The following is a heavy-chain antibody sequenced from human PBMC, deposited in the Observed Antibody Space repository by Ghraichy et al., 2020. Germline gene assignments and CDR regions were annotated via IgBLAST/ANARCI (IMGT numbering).Heavy chain of an antibody. CDR3: ARDYSSSWSLWGDYFDY. CDR2: ISYDGSNK. V-gene: IGHV3-30-3*01. D-gene: IGHD6-13*01. J-gene: IGHJ4*02. Sequence: GGSLRLSCAASGFTFSSYAMHWVRQAPGKGLEWVAVISYDGSNKYYADSVKGRFTISRDNSKNTLYLQMNSLRAEDTAVYYCARDYSSSWSLWGDYFDYWGQGTLVTVSS. CDR1: GFTFSSYA.